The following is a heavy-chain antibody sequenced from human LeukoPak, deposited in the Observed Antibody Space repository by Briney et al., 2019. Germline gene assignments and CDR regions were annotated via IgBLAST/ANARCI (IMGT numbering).Heavy chain of an antibody. D-gene: IGHD3-22*01. Sequence: PGGSLRPSCAASGFTFSGSAMHWVRQASGKGLEWVGRIRSKANSYATAYAASVKGRFTISRDDSKNTAYLQMNSLKTEDTAVYYCTRAADSSGYYLSLYYYYYYMDVWGKGTTVTVSS. CDR3: TRAADSSGYYLSLYYYYYYMDV. CDR1: GFTFSGSA. V-gene: IGHV3-73*01. CDR2: IRSKANSYAT. J-gene: IGHJ6*03.